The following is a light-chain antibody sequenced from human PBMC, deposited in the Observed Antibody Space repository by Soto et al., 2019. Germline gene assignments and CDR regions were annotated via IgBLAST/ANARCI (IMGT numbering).Light chain of an antibody. CDR2: DAS. Sequence: EIVLTQSPASLSLSPGERATLSSRASQSVSSYLAWYQQKPGQAPRLLIYDASNRATGIPARFSGSGSGTDFTLTISSLEPEDFAVYYRQQRSNWPPITFGQGTRLEIK. CDR1: QSVSSY. V-gene: IGKV3-11*01. CDR3: QQRSNWPPIT. J-gene: IGKJ5*01.